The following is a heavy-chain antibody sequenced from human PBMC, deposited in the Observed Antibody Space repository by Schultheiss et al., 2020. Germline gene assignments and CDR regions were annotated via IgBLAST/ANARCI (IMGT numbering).Heavy chain of an antibody. CDR2: ITTGSSTI. V-gene: IGHV3-69-1*02. CDR3: ARGGPCTNSTCYASTIDS. J-gene: IGHJ4*02. D-gene: IGHD2-2*01. CDR1: GFALSDYY. Sequence: GGSLRLSCAAFGFALSDYYMDWVRQAPGRGLEWLSYITTGSSTIVYADSVKGRFIISRDNAKNSLYLQMNNLRAEDTGLYYCARGGPCTNSTCYASTIDSWGLGTLVTVSS.